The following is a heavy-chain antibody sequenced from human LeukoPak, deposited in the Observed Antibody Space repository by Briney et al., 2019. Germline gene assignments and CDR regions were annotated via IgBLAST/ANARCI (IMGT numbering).Heavy chain of an antibody. CDR3: ARRTPDYYYGMDV. V-gene: IGHV3-53*04. J-gene: IGHJ6*02. CDR2: IYSGGST. CDR1: GFTVSSNY. D-gene: IGHD2-2*01. Sequence: GGSLRLSCAASGFTVSSNYMNWARQAPGKGLEWVSIIYSGGSTDYADSVKGRFTISRHNSKNTLYLQMNSLKAEDTAVYYCARRTPDYYYGMDVWGQGTTVIVSS.